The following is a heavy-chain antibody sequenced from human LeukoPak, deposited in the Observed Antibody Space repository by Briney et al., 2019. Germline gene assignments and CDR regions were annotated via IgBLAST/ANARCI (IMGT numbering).Heavy chain of an antibody. CDR2: ISGSGGST. Sequence: HTGGSLRLSCAASGFTFSSYAMSWVRQAPGKGLEWVSAISGSGGSTYYADSVKGRFTISRDNSKNTLYLQMNSLRAEDTAVYYCAKDHGRAYCGGDCYLFDYWGQGTLVTVSS. CDR3: AKDHGRAYCGGDCYLFDY. CDR1: GFTFSSYA. J-gene: IGHJ4*02. D-gene: IGHD2-21*02. V-gene: IGHV3-23*01.